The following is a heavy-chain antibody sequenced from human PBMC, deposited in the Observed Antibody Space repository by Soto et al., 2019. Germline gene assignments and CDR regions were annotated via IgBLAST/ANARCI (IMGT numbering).Heavy chain of an antibody. CDR2: IYHSGST. CDR1: GASISSGDYY. V-gene: IGHV4-30-4*01. D-gene: IGHD2-15*01. J-gene: IGHJ5*01. Sequence: PSETLSLTCTVSGASISSGDYYWSWIRQPPGEGLEWIGYIYHSGSTYYNPSLKSRAIISVDTSKNQFSLLLASVPDADTAASYCARVSGTCTSCYWQGWFESWGKGTLVTASS. CDR3: ARVSGTCTSCYWQGWFES.